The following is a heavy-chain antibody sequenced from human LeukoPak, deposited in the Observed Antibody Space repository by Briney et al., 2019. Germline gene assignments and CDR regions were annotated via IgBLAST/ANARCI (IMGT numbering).Heavy chain of an antibody. CDR3: ARNSFAELMLLGSAYGMDV. Sequence: GGSLRLSCAASPFTSSGHWMSWVRQAPGKGLEWVANIKEDGSEKYYLDSVKGRFTISRDNTKNSPHLQINSLRVEDTAVYYCARNSFAELMLLGSAYGMDVWGQGTTVIVSS. D-gene: IGHD2-8*01. CDR1: PFTSSGHW. V-gene: IGHV3-7*01. CDR2: IKEDGSEK. J-gene: IGHJ6*02.